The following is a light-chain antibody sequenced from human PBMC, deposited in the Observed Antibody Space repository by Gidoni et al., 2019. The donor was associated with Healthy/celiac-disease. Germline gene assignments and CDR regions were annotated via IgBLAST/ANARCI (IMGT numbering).Light chain of an antibody. Sequence: DIVMTQSPLSLPVTPGEPASISCRSSQSLLHSIGYNYLDWYLQKPGHSPQLLFYWGSHRASGVPDRFSGSGSGTDFTLKIRRVEAEDVGVYYCMQALQTPRTFGGGTKVEIK. CDR2: WGS. CDR3: MQALQTPRT. V-gene: IGKV2-28*01. CDR1: QSLLHSIGYNY. J-gene: IGKJ4*01.